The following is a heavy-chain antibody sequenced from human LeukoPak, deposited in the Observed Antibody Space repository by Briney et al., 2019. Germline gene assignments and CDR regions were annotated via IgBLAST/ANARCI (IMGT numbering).Heavy chain of an antibody. CDR3: TLSTMIVVV. J-gene: IGHJ3*01. CDR2: IKSITDGVTT. Sequence: GGSLRLSCAASGFTFSKAWMRWVGQAPGKGVDWLGRIKSITDGVTTDYAAPLKARFTISRDDSKNTLYLQMNSLKTEDTAVYYCTLSTMIVVVWGQGTMVTVSS. V-gene: IGHV3-15*01. D-gene: IGHD3-22*01. CDR1: GFTFSKAW.